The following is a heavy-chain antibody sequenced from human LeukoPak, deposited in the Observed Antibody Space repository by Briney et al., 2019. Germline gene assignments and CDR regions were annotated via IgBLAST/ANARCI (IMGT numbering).Heavy chain of an antibody. CDR2: ISGSGGST. D-gene: IGHD5-24*01. CDR1: GFTFSSYA. CDR3: AKRTRDGYNFNWFDP. J-gene: IGHJ5*02. Sequence: PGGSLRLSCAASGFTFSSYAMSWVRQAPGKGLEWVSAISGSGGSTYYADSVKGRFTISRDNSKNTLYLQMNSLRAEDTAVYYCAKRTRDGYNFNWFDPWGQGTLVTVSS. V-gene: IGHV3-23*01.